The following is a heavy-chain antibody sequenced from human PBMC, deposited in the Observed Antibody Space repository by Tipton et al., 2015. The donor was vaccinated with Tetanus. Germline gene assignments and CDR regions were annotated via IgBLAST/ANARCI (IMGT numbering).Heavy chain of an antibody. CDR1: GFTFTNYG. CDR3: ARGMAEASNCGGDCYSDY. Sequence: SLRLSCAASGFTFTNYGMSWVRQAPGKGLEWVSTISGGGGGSTYYADSVKGRFAISRDNSKSTLYLQMNSLRAEDTAVYYCARGMAEASNCGGDCYSDYWGQGTLVAVSS. J-gene: IGHJ4*02. CDR2: ISGGGGGST. D-gene: IGHD2-21*02. V-gene: IGHV3-23*01.